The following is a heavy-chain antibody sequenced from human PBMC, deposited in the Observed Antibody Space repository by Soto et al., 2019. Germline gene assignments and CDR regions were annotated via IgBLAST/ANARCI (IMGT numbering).Heavy chain of an antibody. D-gene: IGHD4-17*01. J-gene: IGHJ5*02. V-gene: IGHV3-48*02. CDR3: ARESWDYGDSPGWFDP. Sequence: GGSLRLSCAASGFTFSSYSMNWVRQAPGKGLEWVSYISSSSSTIYYADSVKGRFTISRDNAKNSLYLQMNSLRDEDMAVYYCARESWDYGDSPGWFDPWGQGTLVTVSS. CDR1: GFTFSSYS. CDR2: ISSSSSTI.